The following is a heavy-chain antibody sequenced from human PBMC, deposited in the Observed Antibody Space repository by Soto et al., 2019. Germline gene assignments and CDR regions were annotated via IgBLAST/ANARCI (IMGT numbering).Heavy chain of an antibody. CDR2: ISAYNGNT. J-gene: IGHJ3*02. V-gene: IGHV1-18*01. CDR1: GYTFTSYG. D-gene: IGHD2-2*01. Sequence: ASVKVSCKASGYTFTSYGISWVRQAPGQGLEWMGWISAYNGNTNYAQKLRGRVTMTTDTSTSTAYMELRSLRSDDTAVYYCARGDRIVVVPAAMVSAFDIWGQGTMVTVSS. CDR3: ARGDRIVVVPAAMVSAFDI.